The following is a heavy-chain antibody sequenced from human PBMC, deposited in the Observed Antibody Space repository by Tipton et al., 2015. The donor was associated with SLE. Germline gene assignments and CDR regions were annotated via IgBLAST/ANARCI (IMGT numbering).Heavy chain of an antibody. J-gene: IGHJ4*02. Sequence: QSGAEVKKPGASVKVSRKTSGYIFTNYDIAWVRQAPGQGLEWMGWINAYNGDTNYAQKVQGRVTMTTDTSTSTAYMELRSLRSDDTAIYYCALTGTSFWGQGTLVTVSS. D-gene: IGHD1-20*01. CDR1: GYIFTNYD. V-gene: IGHV1-18*01. CDR3: ALTGTSF. CDR2: INAYNGDT.